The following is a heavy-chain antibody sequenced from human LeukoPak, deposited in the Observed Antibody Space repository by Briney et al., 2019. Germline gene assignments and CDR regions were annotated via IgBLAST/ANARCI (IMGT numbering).Heavy chain of an antibody. CDR2: ISGDSSST. CDR1: GFTFSIYS. CDR3: AREDDWNYEDY. Sequence: PGGSLRLSCAASGFTFSIYSLNWVRQAPGKGLEWVSSISGDSSSTYYADSVKGRFTISRDNAKNSLYLQMNSLRAEDTAIYFCAREDDWNYEDYWGQGTLVTVSS. D-gene: IGHD1-7*01. V-gene: IGHV3-21*01. J-gene: IGHJ4*02.